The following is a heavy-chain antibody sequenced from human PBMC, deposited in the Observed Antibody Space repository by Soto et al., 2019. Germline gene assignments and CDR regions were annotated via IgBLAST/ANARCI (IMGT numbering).Heavy chain of an antibody. CDR1: GFTFTSSA. D-gene: IGHD5-18*01. CDR2: IVVGSGNT. V-gene: IGHV1-58*02. Sequence: ASVKVSCKASGFTFTSSAMQWVRQARGQRLEWIGWIVVGSGNTNYAQKFQERVTITRDMSISTAYMELSSLRSEDTAVYYCAASSIGGYSYGDYYYYYMDVWGKGTTVTVSS. CDR3: AASSIGGYSYGDYYYYYMDV. J-gene: IGHJ6*03.